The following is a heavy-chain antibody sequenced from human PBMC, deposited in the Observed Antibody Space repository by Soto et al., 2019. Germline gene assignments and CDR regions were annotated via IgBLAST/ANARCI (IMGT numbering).Heavy chain of an antibody. CDR3: ESSYGSGYRAFDY. Sequence: QVQLVQSGAEVKKPGSSVRVSCKASGDTFTFYSINWVRQAPGLGLEWMGRINPILVMSNYAQRFQGRVTMTEDKSTSTAYMELSRLRSEDTARYYCESSYGSGYRAFDYWGQGALVTVSS. D-gene: IGHD3-10*01. CDR1: GDTFTFYS. J-gene: IGHJ4*02. CDR2: INPILVMS. V-gene: IGHV1-69*02.